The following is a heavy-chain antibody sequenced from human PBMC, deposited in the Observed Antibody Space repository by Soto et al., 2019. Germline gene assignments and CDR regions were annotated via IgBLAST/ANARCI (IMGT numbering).Heavy chain of an antibody. Sequence: GGALGLSCSASGFTFSSYAMSWVRQAPGKGLEWVSAISGSGGSTYYADSVKGRFTISRDNSKNTLYLQMNSLRAEDTAVYYCAKFSIVGATRDDYWGQGTRVTVSS. V-gene: IGHV3-23*01. CDR3: AKFSIVGATRDDY. D-gene: IGHD1-26*01. J-gene: IGHJ4*02. CDR1: GFTFSSYA. CDR2: ISGSGGST.